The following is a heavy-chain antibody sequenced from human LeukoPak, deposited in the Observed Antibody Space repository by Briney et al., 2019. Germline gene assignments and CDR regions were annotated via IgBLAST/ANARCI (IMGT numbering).Heavy chain of an antibody. D-gene: IGHD6-13*01. J-gene: IGHJ5*01. CDR1: GFTFSSYE. CDR3: ARVGVFSSSWLVS. CDR2: ISSGAATI. Sequence: GGSLRLSCGASGFTFSSYEMNWVRQAPGKGLEWVSSISSGAATIYYADSVKGRFSISRDNAKNSLYLQMNSLRAEDTAVYYCARVGVFSSSWLVSWGQGTLVTVSS. V-gene: IGHV3-48*03.